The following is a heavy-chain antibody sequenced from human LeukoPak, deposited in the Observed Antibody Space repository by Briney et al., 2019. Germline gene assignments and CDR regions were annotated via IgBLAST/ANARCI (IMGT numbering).Heavy chain of an antibody. Sequence: SETLSLTCTVSGGSISSDYWSWIRQPPGKRLQWIGSISYSGSTYYNPSLKSRVTISLDTSKNQFSLKLSSVTAADTAVYYCARGDYDYVWGSYRSDYWGQGTLVTVSS. CDR3: ARGDYDYVWGSYRSDY. J-gene: IGHJ4*02. V-gene: IGHV4-39*07. CDR1: GGSISSDY. CDR2: ISYSGST. D-gene: IGHD3-16*02.